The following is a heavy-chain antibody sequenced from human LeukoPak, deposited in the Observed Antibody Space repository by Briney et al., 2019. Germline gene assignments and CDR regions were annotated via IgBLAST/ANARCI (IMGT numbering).Heavy chain of an antibody. D-gene: IGHD2-21*02. CDR1: GGSISSGGYY. V-gene: IGHV4-31*03. J-gene: IGHJ4*02. CDR2: IYYSGST. CDR3: ARVVVTTVDLRFDY. Sequence: SETLSLTCTVSGGSISSGGYYWSWIRQHTGKGLEWIGYIYYSGSTDYNPSLKSRVTISVDTSKNQFSLKLSPVTAADTAVYYCARVVVTTVDLRFDYWGKGSQVTVSS.